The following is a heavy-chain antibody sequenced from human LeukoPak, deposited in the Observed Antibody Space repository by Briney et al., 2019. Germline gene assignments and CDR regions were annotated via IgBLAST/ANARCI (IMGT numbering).Heavy chain of an antibody. CDR1: GFTFSNYW. Sequence: GGSLRLSCAASGFTFSNYWMHWVRQVPEKGLVWVSRVNPDGSSLTYANSVKGRFTSSRDNAGNTLYLQMNRLRVEDTAVYYCARGGSYGDYWGQGILVTVSS. D-gene: IGHD3-16*01. J-gene: IGHJ4*02. CDR3: ARGGSYGDY. CDR2: VNPDGSSL. V-gene: IGHV3-74*01.